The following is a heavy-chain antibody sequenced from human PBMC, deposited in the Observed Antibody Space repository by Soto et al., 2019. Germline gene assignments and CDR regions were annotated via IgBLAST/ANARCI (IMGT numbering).Heavy chain of an antibody. V-gene: IGHV1-2*04. D-gene: IGHD6-13*01. J-gene: IGHJ3*02. CDR2: INPNSGGT. CDR3: ARSSSSWSYDAFDI. Sequence: VSVKVSCKASGYTFTGYYMHWVRQAPGQGLEWMGWINPNSGGTNYAQKFQGWVTMTRDTSISTAYMELSRLRSDDTAVYYCARSSSSWSYDAFDIWGQGTMVTVSS. CDR1: GYTFTGYY.